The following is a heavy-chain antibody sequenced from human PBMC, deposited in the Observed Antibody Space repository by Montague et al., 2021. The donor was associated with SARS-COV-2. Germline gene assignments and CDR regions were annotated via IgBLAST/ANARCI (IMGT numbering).Heavy chain of an antibody. D-gene: IGHD4-17*01. CDR3: AREPDYGDYFDY. CDR2: IYYSGST. J-gene: IGHJ4*02. V-gene: IGHV4-59*01. Sequence: SETLSLTCTVSGGSIRNYYWSWIRQPPGKGLEWIGYIYYSGSTNYNPSLKSRVTISVDTSKNQFSLKLSSVTAADTAVYYCAREPDYGDYFDYWGQGTLVTVSS. CDR1: GGSIRNYY.